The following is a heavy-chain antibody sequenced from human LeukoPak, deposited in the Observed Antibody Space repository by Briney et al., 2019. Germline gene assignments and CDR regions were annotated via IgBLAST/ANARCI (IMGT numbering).Heavy chain of an antibody. CDR3: AGGSRFIGPAAFDI. CDR1: GGSISSGGYY. Sequence: SQTLSLTCTVSGGSISSGGYYWSWIRQHPGKGLEWIGYIYYSGSTYYNPSLKSRVTISVDTSKNQFSLKLSSVTAADTAVYYCAGGSRFIGPAAFDIWGQGTMVTVSS. CDR2: IYYSGST. D-gene: IGHD1-26*01. V-gene: IGHV4-31*03. J-gene: IGHJ3*02.